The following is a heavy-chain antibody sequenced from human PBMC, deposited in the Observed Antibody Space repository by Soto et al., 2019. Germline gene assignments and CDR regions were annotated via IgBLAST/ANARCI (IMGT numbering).Heavy chain of an antibody. Sequence: QVQLVESGGGVVQPGRSLRLSCAASGFTFSSYAMHWVRQAPGKGLEWVAVISYDGSNKYYADSVKGRFTISRDNSKNTLYPQMNSLRAEDTAVYYCARDERYYDILGGMDVWGQGTTVTVSS. CDR3: ARDERYYDILGGMDV. V-gene: IGHV3-30-3*01. CDR1: GFTFSSYA. J-gene: IGHJ6*02. CDR2: ISYDGSNK. D-gene: IGHD3-9*01.